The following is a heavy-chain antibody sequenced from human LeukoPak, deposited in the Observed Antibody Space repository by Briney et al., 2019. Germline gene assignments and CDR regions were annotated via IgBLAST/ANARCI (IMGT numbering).Heavy chain of an antibody. CDR3: ARHEVAMADTAY. Sequence: PSETLSLTCTVSGGSISRSLYYWGWIRQPPGKGLEWIWSIYHSGSTYYNPFLKSRVTIAVDTSKNQFSLKLSSVTAADTAVYYCARHEVAMADTAYWGQGILVTVSS. V-gene: IGHV4-39*01. CDR2: IYHSGST. CDR1: GGSISRSLYY. J-gene: IGHJ4*02. D-gene: IGHD6-19*01.